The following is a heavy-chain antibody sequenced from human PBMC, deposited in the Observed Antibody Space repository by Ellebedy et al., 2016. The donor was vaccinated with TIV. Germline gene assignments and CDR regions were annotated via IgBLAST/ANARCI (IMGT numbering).Heavy chain of an antibody. Sequence: SGPTLVKPKETLTLTCTVSGFSLTNIIMGVSWIRQAPGKALEWLAHSSSYDEKFYSTSLKTSLVISRDTTKSQVVLTMTNMDPVDTGTYYCARAVKYCGGDCTHKFDYWGQGTPVTVSS. D-gene: IGHD2-21*02. CDR3: ARAVKYCGGDCTHKFDY. J-gene: IGHJ4*02. CDR1: GFSLTNIIMG. V-gene: IGHV2-26*01. CDR2: SSSYDEK.